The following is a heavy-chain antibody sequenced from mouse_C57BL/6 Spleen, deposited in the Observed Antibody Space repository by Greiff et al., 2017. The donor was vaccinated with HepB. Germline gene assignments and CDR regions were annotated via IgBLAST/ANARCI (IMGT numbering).Heavy chain of an antibody. V-gene: IGHV5-17*01. CDR3: AKGPYGSSRDYAMDY. CDR1: GFTFSDYG. J-gene: IGHJ4*01. D-gene: IGHD1-1*01. Sequence: EVQLVASGAGLVKPGGSLKLSCAASGFTFSDYGMHWVRQAPEQGLEWVAYISSGSSTIYYADTVKGRFTISSDNAKNTLFLQMTSLRSEDTAMYYCAKGPYGSSRDYAMDYWGQGTSVTVAS. CDR2: ISSGSSTI.